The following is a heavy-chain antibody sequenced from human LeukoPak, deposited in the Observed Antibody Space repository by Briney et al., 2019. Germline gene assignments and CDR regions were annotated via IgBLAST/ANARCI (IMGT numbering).Heavy chain of an antibody. Sequence: SETLSFTSTVSGGSISNNYWSWPRQPLGNGLEWIGNTYYSGTTNSNHSLKSRVTISVDTSKNQFSLKLSCVTAEDTAVYYCARGLVRQQLVYKHWGQGTLVTVSS. CDR1: GGSISNNY. D-gene: IGHD6-13*01. CDR3: ARGLVRQQLVYKH. CDR2: TYYSGTT. J-gene: IGHJ4*02. V-gene: IGHV4-59*01.